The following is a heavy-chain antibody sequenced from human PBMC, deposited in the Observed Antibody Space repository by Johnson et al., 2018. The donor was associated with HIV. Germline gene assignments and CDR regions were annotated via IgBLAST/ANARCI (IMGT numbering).Heavy chain of an antibody. J-gene: IGHJ3*02. V-gene: IGHV3-30*02. CDR2: IRYDGSNK. Sequence: QVQLVESGGGVVQPGGSLRLSCTASGFTFSSYGMHWVRQAPGKGLEWVAFIRYDGSNKYYADSVKGRFTISRDNSKNTLYLQMNSLRAEDTAVYYCATSEGYGSGSPNAFDMWGQGTMVTVSS. CDR3: ATSEGYGSGSPNAFDM. CDR1: GFTFSSYG. D-gene: IGHD3-10*01.